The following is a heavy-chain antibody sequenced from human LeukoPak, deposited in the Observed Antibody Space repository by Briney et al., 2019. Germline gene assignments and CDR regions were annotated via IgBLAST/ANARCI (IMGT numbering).Heavy chain of an antibody. V-gene: IGHV4-34*01. D-gene: IGHD3-9*01. Sequence: SETLSLTCAVYGGSFSDYYWSWIRQSPGKGLEWIGEINHSGSTNYNPSLKSRVTISVDTSKNQFSLKLSSVTAADTAVYYCARGGDDILTGPTPLYWGQGTLVTVSS. CDR3: ARGGDDILTGPTPLY. CDR2: INHSGST. CDR1: GGSFSDYY. J-gene: IGHJ4*02.